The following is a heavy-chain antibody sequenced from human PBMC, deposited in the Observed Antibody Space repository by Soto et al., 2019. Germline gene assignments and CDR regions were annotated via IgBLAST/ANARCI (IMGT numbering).Heavy chain of an antibody. V-gene: IGHV3-23*01. Sequence: PGGSLRLSCEASGFTFSSFALSWVRQAPGKGLEWVSAISGSGDGTDYADSMKGRFTISRDNSKNTLYLQMNRLGAEDTAVYYCAGPGYSSQDYWGQGALVTVSS. CDR2: ISGSGDGT. CDR1: GFTFSSFA. J-gene: IGHJ4*02. D-gene: IGHD5-18*01. CDR3: AGPGYSSQDY.